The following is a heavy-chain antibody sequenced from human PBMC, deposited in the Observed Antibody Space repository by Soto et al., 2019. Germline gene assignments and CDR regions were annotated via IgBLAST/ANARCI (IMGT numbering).Heavy chain of an antibody. CDR1: GYTFTSYG. Sequence: VASVKVSCKASGYTFTSYGISWVGQGPGQGLEWMGWISAYNGNTNYAQKLQGRVTMTTDTSTSTAYMELRSLRSADTAVYNRARARLGKGINMKVVANGMDGWGQRTTVTVSS. CDR3: ARARLGKGINMKVVANGMDG. CDR2: ISAYNGNT. D-gene: IGHD3-22*01. J-gene: IGHJ6*02. V-gene: IGHV1-18*04.